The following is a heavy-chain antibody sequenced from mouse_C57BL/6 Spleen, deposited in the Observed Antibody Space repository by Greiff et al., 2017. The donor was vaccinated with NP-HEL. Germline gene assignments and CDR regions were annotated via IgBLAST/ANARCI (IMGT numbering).Heavy chain of an antibody. V-gene: IGHV5-4*01. J-gene: IGHJ2*01. CDR1: GFTFSSYA. CDR2: ISDGGSYT. CDR3: ARESASYYFDD. Sequence: EVQRVESGGGLVKPGGSLKLSCAASGFTFSSYAMSWVRQTPEKRLEWVATISDGGSYTYYPDNVKGRFTISRDNAKNNLYLQMSHLKSEDTAMYYCARESASYYFDDWGQGTTLTVSS. D-gene: IGHD6-1*01.